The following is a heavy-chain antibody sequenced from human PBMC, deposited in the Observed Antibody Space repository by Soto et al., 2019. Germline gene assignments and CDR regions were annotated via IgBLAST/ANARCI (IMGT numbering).Heavy chain of an antibody. J-gene: IGHJ6*02. V-gene: IGHV4-39*01. CDR2: IHYTGST. Sequence: PSETLSLTCTVSGGSVTRSRYCWGWFRQPPGKGLEWIGSIHYTGSTYYNPSLKSRLTISVDTSENKFSLNLSTRNAADTAVYFCASTNLLNYAMDVWGQGTAVTVSS. D-gene: IGHD5-12*01. CDR1: GGSVTRSRYC. CDR3: ASTNLLNYAMDV.